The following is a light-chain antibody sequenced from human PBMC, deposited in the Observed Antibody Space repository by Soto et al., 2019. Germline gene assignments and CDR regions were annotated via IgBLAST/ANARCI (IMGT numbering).Light chain of an antibody. Sequence: ESWLPQSPGTLYLSPGERATLSCRSIPCVISSYFAWYQQKPGQAPRLLIYGASSRATGIPDRFSGSGSGTDFTLTISRLEPDDFAVYCCQQYGSSRYTFGQGTKLQLK. CDR1: PCVISSY. J-gene: IGKJ2*01. CDR3: QQYGSSRYT. V-gene: IGKV3-20*01. CDR2: GAS.